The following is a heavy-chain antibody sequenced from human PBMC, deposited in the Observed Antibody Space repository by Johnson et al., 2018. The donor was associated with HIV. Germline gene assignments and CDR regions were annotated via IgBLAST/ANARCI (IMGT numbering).Heavy chain of an antibody. D-gene: IGHD3-22*01. CDR2: ISWNSVSI. CDR1: GFTFDDYA. CDR3: AKANYYDSSGYYSVTEDVFDI. Sequence: VQLVESGGGLVQPGRSLRLSCAASGFTFDDYAMHWVRQVPGKGLEWVSGISWNSVSIDYADSVKGRFSISRDNAKNSLYLQMKSLKPEYTALYYCAKANYYDSSGYYSVTEDVFDIWGQVTMVTVSS. V-gene: IGHV3-9*01. J-gene: IGHJ3*02.